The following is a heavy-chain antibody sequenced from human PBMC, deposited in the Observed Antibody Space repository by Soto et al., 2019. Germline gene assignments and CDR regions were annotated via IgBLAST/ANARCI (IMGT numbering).Heavy chain of an antibody. CDR1: GYSLTTYW. D-gene: IGHD4-4*01. CDR3: ATTFDYNGYFDP. V-gene: IGHV5-51*01. CDR2: IYLSDSDT. Sequence: GESLKISCKTSGYSLTTYWLAWVRQMPGKGLEWMGIIYLSDSDTIYSPSAQGHFTISADKSIKTAYLQWSSLKASDTAIYYCATTFDYNGYFDPWGQGTQVTVSS. J-gene: IGHJ5*02.